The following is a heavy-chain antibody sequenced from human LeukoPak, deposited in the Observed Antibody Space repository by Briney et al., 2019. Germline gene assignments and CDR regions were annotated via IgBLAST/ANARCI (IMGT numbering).Heavy chain of an antibody. J-gene: IGHJ4*02. CDR2: INQDASAK. D-gene: IGHD5-18*01. CDR1: GFTLRSYW. V-gene: IGHV3-7*01. Sequence: PGGSLRLSCAASGFTLRSYWMNWVRQAPGKGLEWVANINQDASAKSYVDSVRGRFTISRDDAKNSLHLQMNSLRAEDTAVYYCARDLYSYGANQDGYWGQGILVTISS. CDR3: ARDLYSYGANQDGY.